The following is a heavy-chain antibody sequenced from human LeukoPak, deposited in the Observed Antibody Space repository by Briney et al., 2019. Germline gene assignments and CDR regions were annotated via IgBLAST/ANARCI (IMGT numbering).Heavy chain of an antibody. CDR1: GDTVSSNSAA. D-gene: IGHD6-19*01. CDR3: ARFLGIGSQRYYFDS. Sequence: SQTLSLTCAISGDTVSSNSAAWSWIRQSPSRGLEWLGRTYYRSKWYHDYAVSVRSRVSVNPDTSKNQFSLQLNSVTPEDMAVYYCARFLGIGSQRYYFDSWGQGTLVTVSS. V-gene: IGHV6-1*01. J-gene: IGHJ4*02. CDR2: TYYRSKWYH.